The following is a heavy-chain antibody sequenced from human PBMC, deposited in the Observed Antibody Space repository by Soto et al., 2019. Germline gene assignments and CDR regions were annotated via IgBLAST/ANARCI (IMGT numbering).Heavy chain of an antibody. J-gene: IGHJ4*02. CDR1: GFTFSRYA. CDR2: ISGSDGKT. V-gene: IGHV3-23*01. Sequence: GSLRLSCAASGFTFSRYAMSWVRQAPGKGLEWVSTISGSDGKTFYADSVKGRFSISRDTSQSTLYLQMNSLRADDTAIYYCARWSYLDYWGQGTRVTVS. CDR3: ARWSYLDY. D-gene: IGHD3-3*01.